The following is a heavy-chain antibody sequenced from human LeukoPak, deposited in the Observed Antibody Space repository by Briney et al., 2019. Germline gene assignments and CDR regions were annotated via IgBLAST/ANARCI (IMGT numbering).Heavy chain of an antibody. CDR2: IYYSGST. CDR1: GDSISSRAYY. Sequence: SETLSLTCTVSGDSISSRAYYWSWIRQHPGKGLEWIGYIYYSGSTYYNPSLRSRITISVDTSKNQFSLKLSSVTAVDTAVYYCARDLGGGNYKTLLYWGQGTLVTVSS. CDR3: ARDLGGGNYKTLLY. D-gene: IGHD4-23*01. J-gene: IGHJ4*02. V-gene: IGHV4-31*03.